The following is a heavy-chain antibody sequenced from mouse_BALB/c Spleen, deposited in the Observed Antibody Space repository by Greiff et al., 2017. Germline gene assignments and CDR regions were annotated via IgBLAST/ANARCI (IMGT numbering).Heavy chain of an antibody. J-gene: IGHJ4*01. CDR3: ARQRGTYYGSSPYAMDY. CDR1: GFTFSSYG. V-gene: IGHV5-6*01. CDR2: ISSGGSYT. Sequence: EVKLMESGGDLVKPGGSLKLSCAASGFTFSSYGMSWVRQTPDKRLEWVATISSGGSYTYYPDSVKGRFTISRDNAKNTLYLQMSSLKSEDTAMYYCARQRGTYYGSSPYAMDYWGQGTSVTVSS. D-gene: IGHD1-1*01.